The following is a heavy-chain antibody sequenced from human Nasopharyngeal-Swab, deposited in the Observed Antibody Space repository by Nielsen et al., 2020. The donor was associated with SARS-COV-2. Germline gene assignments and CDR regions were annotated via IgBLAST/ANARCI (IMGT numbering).Heavy chain of an antibody. J-gene: IGHJ6*02. Sequence: ESLKISCSVSGGSISSDFWRGIRQPPGKGLEWIGYIYYSGSTNYNPSLKSRVTISVDTSKNQFSLKLSSVTAADTAVYYCAREGSTSPWNGYYYGMDVWGQGTTVTVSS. CDR2: IYYSGST. CDR1: GGSISSDF. CDR3: AREGSTSPWNGYYYGMDV. D-gene: IGHD2-2*01. V-gene: IGHV4-59*01.